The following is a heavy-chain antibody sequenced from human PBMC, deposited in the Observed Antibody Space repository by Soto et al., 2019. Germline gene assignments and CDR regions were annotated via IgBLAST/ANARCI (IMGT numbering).Heavy chain of an antibody. CDR3: ARIGLEGSPDGT. D-gene: IGHD3-3*01. J-gene: IGHJ5*02. Sequence: GGSLRLSCAASGFSFSSYTMIWVRQAPGKGLEWISYITNSATTIYYADSVKGRFTISRDNAKNSLYLQMNSLRAEDTAVYYCARIGLEGSPDGTWGQGTLVTVSS. CDR2: ITNSATTI. CDR1: GFSFSSYT. V-gene: IGHV3-48*01.